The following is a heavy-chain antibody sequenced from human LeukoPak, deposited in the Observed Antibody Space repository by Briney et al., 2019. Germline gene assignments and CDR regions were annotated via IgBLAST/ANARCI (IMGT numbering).Heavy chain of an antibody. J-gene: IGHJ4*02. V-gene: IGHV3-48*03. Sequence: GGSLRLSCAASGFTFSSYEMNWVRQAPGKGLEWVSYISSSGSTIYYADSVKGRFTISRDNAKNSLYLQMNSLRADDTALYYCARDVEVAGIRDSWGQGTVVTVSS. CDR3: ARDVEVAGIRDS. CDR2: ISSSGSTI. CDR1: GFTFSSYE. D-gene: IGHD6-19*01.